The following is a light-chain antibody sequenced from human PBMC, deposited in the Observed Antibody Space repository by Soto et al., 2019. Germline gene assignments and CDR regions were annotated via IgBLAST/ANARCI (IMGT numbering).Light chain of an antibody. V-gene: IGLV2-14*01. Sequence: QSALTQPASVSGSPGQSITISCTGTINDIGSYKYVSWYQQHPGRAPQLIIYDVSYRPSGVSDRFSGSKSGNTASLTISGLRAEDEADYYCSSYTGSSTIFGGGTSSPS. J-gene: IGLJ2*01. CDR2: DVS. CDR3: SSYTGSSTI. CDR1: INDIGSYKY.